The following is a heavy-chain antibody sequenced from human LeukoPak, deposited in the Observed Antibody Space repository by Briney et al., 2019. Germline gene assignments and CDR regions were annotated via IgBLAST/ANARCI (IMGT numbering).Heavy chain of an antibody. D-gene: IGHD3-10*01. J-gene: IGHJ5*02. CDR3: ARRWGSGSHTDWFDT. CDR1: GVSISSGDFC. Sequence: TPSQTLSLTCTVSGVSISSGDFCWSWIRQPPGKDLEWIAYISNTGSAASHPSLKSRVTISMDTSKNEFFLKLTSVTAADTAVYYCARRWGSGSHTDWFDTWSQGTLVTVSS. CDR2: ISNTGSA. V-gene: IGHV4-30-4*01.